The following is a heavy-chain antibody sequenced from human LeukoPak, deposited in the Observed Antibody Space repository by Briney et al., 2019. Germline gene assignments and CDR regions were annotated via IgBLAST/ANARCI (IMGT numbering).Heavy chain of an antibody. V-gene: IGHV4-4*07. CDR2: IYTSGST. CDR1: GGSISSYY. J-gene: IGHJ6*03. D-gene: IGHD6-13*01. Sequence: SETLSLTCTVSGGSISSYYWSWIRQPAGKGLEWIGRIYTSGSTNYNPSLKSRVTMSVDTSKNQFSLKLSSVTAADTAVYYCARDGVRSQQLVLAKDNQWGDETNYYYYMDVWGKGTTVTVSS. CDR3: ARDGVRSQQLVLAKDNQWGDETNYYYYMDV.